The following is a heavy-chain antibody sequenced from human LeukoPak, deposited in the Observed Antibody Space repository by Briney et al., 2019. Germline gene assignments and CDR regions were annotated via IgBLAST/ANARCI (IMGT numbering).Heavy chain of an antibody. J-gene: IGHJ4*02. D-gene: IGHD1-26*01. CDR2: ISAYNGNT. CDR1: GYTFTSYG. CDR3: ARESSGSYYMGEDEDEGY. V-gene: IGHV1-18*01. Sequence: ASVKVSCKASGYTFTSYGISWVRQAPGQGLEWMGWISAYNGNTNYAQKLQGRVTMTTDTSTSTAYMELRSLRSDDTAVYYCARESSGSYYMGEDEDEGYWGQGTLVTVSS.